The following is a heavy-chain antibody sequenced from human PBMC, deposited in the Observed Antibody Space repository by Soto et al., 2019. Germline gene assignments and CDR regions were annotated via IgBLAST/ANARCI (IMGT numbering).Heavy chain of an antibody. CDR3: AKVRLTDYLRYAPHL. CDR1: GFTFSSYW. V-gene: IGHV3-7*03. D-gene: IGHD2-8*01. Sequence: TGGSLRLSCGASGFTFSSYWMSWVRQAPGKGLEWVANIKQDGSEKYYADSVKGRFTISRDNSQNTVFLQMNSLRAEDTAIYFCAKVRLTDYLRYAPHLWGQGTLVTVSS. CDR2: IKQDGSEK. J-gene: IGHJ3*01.